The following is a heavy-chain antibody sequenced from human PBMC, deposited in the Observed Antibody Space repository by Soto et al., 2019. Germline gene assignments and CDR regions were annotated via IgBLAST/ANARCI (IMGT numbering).Heavy chain of an antibody. D-gene: IGHD4-17*01. Sequence: PEGSLRLSCAASGFTVSSNYMSWVRQAPGKGLEWVSVIYSGGSTYYADSVKGRFTISRDNSKNTLYLQMNSLRAEDTAVYYCAKIYGDYSYYYYMDVWGKGTTVTVSS. CDR2: IYSGGST. J-gene: IGHJ6*03. CDR1: GFTVSSNY. V-gene: IGHV3-53*01. CDR3: AKIYGDYSYYYYMDV.